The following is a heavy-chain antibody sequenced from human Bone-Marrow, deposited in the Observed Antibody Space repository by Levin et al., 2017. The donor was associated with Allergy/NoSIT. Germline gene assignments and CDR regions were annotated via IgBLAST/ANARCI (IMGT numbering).Heavy chain of an antibody. CDR2: IYPGDSDT. J-gene: IGHJ5*02. CDR3: ARRINCSSTSCYRSWFDP. CDR1: GYSFTSYW. V-gene: IGHV5-51*01. Sequence: GESLKISCKGSGYSFTSYWIGWVRQMPGKGLEWMGIIYPGDSDTRYSPSFQGQVTISADKSISTAYLQWSSLKASDTAMYYCARRINCSSTSCYRSWFDPWGQGTLVTVSS. D-gene: IGHD2-2*01.